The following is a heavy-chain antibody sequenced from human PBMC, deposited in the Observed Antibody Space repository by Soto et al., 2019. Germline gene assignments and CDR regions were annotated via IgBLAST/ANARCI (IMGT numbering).Heavy chain of an antibody. D-gene: IGHD3-22*01. V-gene: IGHV1-46*01. CDR3: ARDQQYYYDSSGLDY. CDR2: INPSGGST. CDR1: GYTFTSYH. J-gene: IGHJ4*02. Sequence: GASVKVSCKASGYTFTSYHMHWVRQAPGQGLEWMGIINPSGGSTSYAQKFQVRVTMTRDTSTSTVYMELSSLRSEDTAVYYCARDQQYYYDSSGLDYWGQGTLVTVSS.